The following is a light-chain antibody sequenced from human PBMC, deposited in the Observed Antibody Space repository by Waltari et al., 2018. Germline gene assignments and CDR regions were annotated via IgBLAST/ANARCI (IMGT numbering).Light chain of an antibody. CDR2: AAS. CDR3: QQANSFPYT. V-gene: IGKV1D-12*01. J-gene: IGKJ2*01. CDR1: QDFSTW. Sequence: DIQMTQSPSSVSAFVGDTVTITCRASQDFSTWLTWYQQKPGKAPKLLIFAASSLQRGVPSRFSGSGSGTDFTLTITSLQPEDFATYYCQQANSFPYTFGPGTKVEI.